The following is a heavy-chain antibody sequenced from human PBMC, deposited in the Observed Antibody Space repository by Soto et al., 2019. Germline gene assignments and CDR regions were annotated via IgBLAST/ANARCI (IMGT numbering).Heavy chain of an antibody. CDR1: GFTFSSYW. V-gene: IGHV3-7*01. CDR2: IKQDGSEK. Sequence: HPGGSLRLSCAASGFTFSSYWMSWVRQAPGKGLEWVANIKQDGSEKYYVDSVKGRFTISRDNAKNSLYLQMNSLRAEDTAVYYCARDTYYYDSSGYRNPGAFDIWGQGTMVTVSS. D-gene: IGHD3-22*01. J-gene: IGHJ3*02. CDR3: ARDTYYYDSSGYRNPGAFDI.